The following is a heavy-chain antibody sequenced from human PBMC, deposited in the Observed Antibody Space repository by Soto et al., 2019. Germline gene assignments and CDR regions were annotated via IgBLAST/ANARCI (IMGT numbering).Heavy chain of an antibody. CDR1: SGSFSGYY. D-gene: IGHD2-15*01. J-gene: IGHJ6*02. Sequence: SETLSLTCAVYSGSFSGYYWSWIRQPPGKGLEWIGEINHSGSTNYNPSLKSRVTISVDTSKNQFSLKLSSVTAADTAVYYCARLGCSGGSCPRDYYYGMDVWGQGTTVTVSS. CDR3: ARLGCSGGSCPRDYYYGMDV. CDR2: INHSGST. V-gene: IGHV4-34*01.